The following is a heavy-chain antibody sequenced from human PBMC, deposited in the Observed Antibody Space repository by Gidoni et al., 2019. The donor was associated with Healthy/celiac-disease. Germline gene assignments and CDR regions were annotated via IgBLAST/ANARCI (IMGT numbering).Heavy chain of an antibody. CDR2: IYYSGST. Sequence: QLQLQESGPGLVKPSETLSLTCTVSGGSISSSSYYWGWIRQPPGKGLEWIGSIYYSGSTYYNPSLKSRVTISVDTSKNQFSLKLSSVTAADTAVYYCARSAYGDSPFAGYWGQGTLVTVSS. D-gene: IGHD4-17*01. V-gene: IGHV4-39*07. J-gene: IGHJ4*02. CDR3: ARSAYGDSPFAGY. CDR1: GGSISSSSYY.